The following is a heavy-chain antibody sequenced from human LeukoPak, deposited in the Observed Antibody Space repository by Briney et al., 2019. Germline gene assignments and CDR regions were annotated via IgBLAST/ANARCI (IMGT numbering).Heavy chain of an antibody. D-gene: IGHD6-13*01. CDR3: AARDSSSWYGAFDI. V-gene: IGHV4-59*01. CDR1: GGSIRNYY. CDR2: IYYSGST. J-gene: IGHJ3*02. Sequence: PSETLSLTCTVSGGSIRNYYWTWIRPPPGKGVEWSGYIYYSGSTNYNPSLKSRVIISRDTSKNQLSLKLSSVTAADTAVYYCAARDSSSWYGAFDIWGQGTMVTVSS.